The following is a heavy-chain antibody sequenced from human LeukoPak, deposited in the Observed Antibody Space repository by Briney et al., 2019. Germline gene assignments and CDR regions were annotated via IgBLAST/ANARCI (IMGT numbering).Heavy chain of an antibody. CDR1: GFTFSDYW. V-gene: IGHV3-7*01. J-gene: IGHJ4*02. Sequence: GGSLRLSCAASGFTFSDYWMTWVRQAPGKGLEWVASIKQDGNEKQYVDSVKGRLTISRDNSKNTLYLQMNSLRAEDTAVYYCARTWHYYGSENYYKTFDYWGQGTLVTVSS. CDR3: ARTWHYYGSENYYKTFDY. CDR2: IKQDGNEK. D-gene: IGHD3-10*01.